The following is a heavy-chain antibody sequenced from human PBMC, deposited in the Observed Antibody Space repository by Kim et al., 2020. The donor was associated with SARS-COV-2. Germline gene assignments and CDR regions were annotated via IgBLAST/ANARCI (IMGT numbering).Heavy chain of an antibody. D-gene: IGHD4-4*01. Sequence: NPDLKRRVTISVDTSKNQFSLKLSSVTAADTAVYYCARGMTTVNYNWFDPWGQGTLVTVSS. J-gene: IGHJ5*02. CDR3: ARGMTTVNYNWFDP. V-gene: IGHV4-30-2*05.